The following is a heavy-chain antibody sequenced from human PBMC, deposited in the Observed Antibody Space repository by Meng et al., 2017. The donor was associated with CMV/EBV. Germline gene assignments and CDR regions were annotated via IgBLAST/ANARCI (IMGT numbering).Heavy chain of an antibody. J-gene: IGHJ5*02. CDR1: GGTFSSYA. CDR3: AGEGSGDYYDFWSGQGFDP. Sequence: SVKVSCKASGGTFSSYAISWVRQAPGQGLEWMGGIIPILGIANYAQKFQGRVTITADKSTSTDYMELSSLRSEHTAVYYCAGEGSGDYYDFWSGQGFDPWGQGTLVTVSS. D-gene: IGHD3-3*01. CDR2: IIPILGIA. V-gene: IGHV1-69*10.